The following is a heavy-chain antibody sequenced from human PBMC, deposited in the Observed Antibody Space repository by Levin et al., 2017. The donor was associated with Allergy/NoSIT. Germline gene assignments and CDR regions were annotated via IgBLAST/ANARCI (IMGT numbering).Heavy chain of an antibody. CDR1: GFTFSSYA. D-gene: IGHD3-10*01. CDR2: ISGSGGST. V-gene: IGHV3-23*01. CDR3: AKGSITMVQGAIDAFDI. Sequence: PGGSLRLSCAASGFTFSSYAMSWVRQAPGKGLEWVSAISGSGGSTYYADSVKGRFTISRDNSKNTLYLQMNSLRAEDTAVYYCAKGSITMVQGAIDAFDIWGQGTMVTVSS. J-gene: IGHJ3*02.